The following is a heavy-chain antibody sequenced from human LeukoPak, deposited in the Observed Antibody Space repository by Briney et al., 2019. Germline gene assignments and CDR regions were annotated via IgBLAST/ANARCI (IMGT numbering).Heavy chain of an antibody. D-gene: IGHD7-27*01. CDR2: IKKDGSVK. Sequence: GGSLRLSCVASGFSFSDSWMSRVRQAPGKGLEWVADIKKDGSVKDYVDSVKGRFTISRDNAKNSLYLQMDSLRAEDTAVYYCATYTNWVAGDVWGQGTTVFVSS. J-gene: IGHJ6*02. V-gene: IGHV3-7*01. CDR1: GFSFSDSW. CDR3: ATYTNWVAGDV.